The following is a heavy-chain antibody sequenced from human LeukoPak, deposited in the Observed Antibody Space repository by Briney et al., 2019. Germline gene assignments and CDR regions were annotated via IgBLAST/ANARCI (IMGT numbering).Heavy chain of an antibody. D-gene: IGHD3/OR15-3a*01. J-gene: IGHJ6*02. CDR1: GFTFSSYS. CDR3: AHLVWEYVGGLDV. V-gene: IGHV3-21*01. Sequence: TGGSLRLSCAASGFTFSSYSMNWVRQAPGKGLEWVSSISSSSSYIYYADSVKGRFTISRDNAKNSLYLQMNSLRAEDTAVYYCAHLVWEYVGGLDVWGQGTTVTVSS. CDR2: ISSSSSYI.